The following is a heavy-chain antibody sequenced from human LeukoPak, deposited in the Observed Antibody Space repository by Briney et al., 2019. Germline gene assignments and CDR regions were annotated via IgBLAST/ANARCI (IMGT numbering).Heavy chain of an antibody. Sequence: ASVKVSCKASGYNFISYGISWVRLVPGQGLEWMGWISAYTGDTNYAQSFQGRITMTTDTSTGTAYMELRSLKSDGTAVYYCARNAYGTSSENYFDFWGRGTLVTVSS. V-gene: IGHV1-18*01. D-gene: IGHD6-6*01. CDR3: ARNAYGTSSENYFDF. CDR1: GYNFISYG. CDR2: ISAYTGDT. J-gene: IGHJ4*02.